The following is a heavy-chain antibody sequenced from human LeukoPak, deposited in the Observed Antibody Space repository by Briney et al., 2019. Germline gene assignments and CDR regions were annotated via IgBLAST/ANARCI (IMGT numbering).Heavy chain of an antibody. V-gene: IGHV3-15*01. D-gene: IGHD5-12*01. Sequence: GGSLRLSCAASGFTFSNAWMSWVRQAPGKGLEWVGRITSKSYGGTTDYAAPVKGRFTISRDDSKNTVYLQMNSLKTEDTAVYYCTTADIAPKNWGQGTLVTVSS. CDR3: TTADIAPKN. CDR1: GFTFSNAW. CDR2: ITSKSYGGTT. J-gene: IGHJ1*01.